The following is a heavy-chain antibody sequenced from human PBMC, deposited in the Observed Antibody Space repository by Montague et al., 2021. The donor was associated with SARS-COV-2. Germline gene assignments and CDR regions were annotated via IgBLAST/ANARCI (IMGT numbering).Heavy chain of an antibody. V-gene: IGHV3-33*01. CDR1: GFTFSSFG. CDR3: ARELRGFSTSWYALDS. D-gene: IGHD6-13*01. J-gene: IGHJ4*02. Sequence: SLRLSCAASGFTFSSFGIHWVRQAPGKGLEWLAALWYDGGNKNYADPVKGGFTTPRANSKNTLYLQMNSLRAEDTAVYYCARELRGFSTSWYALDSWGQGTLVTVSS. CDR2: LWYDGGNK.